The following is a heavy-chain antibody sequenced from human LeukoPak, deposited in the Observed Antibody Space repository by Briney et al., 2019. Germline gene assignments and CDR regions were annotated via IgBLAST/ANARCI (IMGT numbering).Heavy chain of an antibody. CDR2: ISAYNGNT. D-gene: IGHD5-24*01. Sequence: ASVKVSCTASGYTFTSYGISWVRQAPGQGLEWMGWISAYNGNTNYAQKLQGRVTMTTDTSTSTAYMELRSLRSDDTAVYYCARWLQLVGYFQHWGQGTLVTVSS. V-gene: IGHV1-18*01. CDR1: GYTFTSYG. CDR3: ARWLQLVGYFQH. J-gene: IGHJ1*01.